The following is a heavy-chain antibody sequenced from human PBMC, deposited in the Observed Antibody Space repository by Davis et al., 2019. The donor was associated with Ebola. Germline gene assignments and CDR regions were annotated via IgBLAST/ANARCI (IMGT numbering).Heavy chain of an antibody. CDR2: INPSDGDT. V-gene: IGHV1-46*01. J-gene: IGHJ6*04. Sequence: ASVKVSCKASGYTFTTYYMVWVRQAPGQGLEWMGIINPSDGDTRYAQKFQGRVTMTRDTSTNTVYMDLSSLRSDDTAVYYCAKGGSGWPSDYSYGLGVWGKGTTVTVSS. CDR1: GYTFTTYY. D-gene: IGHD6-19*01. CDR3: AKGGSGWPSDYSYGLGV.